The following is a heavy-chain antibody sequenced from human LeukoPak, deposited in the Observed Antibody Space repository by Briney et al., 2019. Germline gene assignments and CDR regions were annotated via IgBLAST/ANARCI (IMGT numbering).Heavy chain of an antibody. CDR3: ARDPRYYDSSGYYYGY. D-gene: IGHD3-22*01. J-gene: IGHJ4*02. V-gene: IGHV3-30*03. CDR2: ISYDGSNK. CDR1: GFTFSSYG. Sequence: GRSLRLSCAASGFTFSSYGMHWVRQAPGKGLEWVAVISYDGSNKYYADSVKGRFTISRDNSKNTLYLQMNSLRAEDTAVYYCARDPRYYDSSGYYYGYWGQGTLVTVSS.